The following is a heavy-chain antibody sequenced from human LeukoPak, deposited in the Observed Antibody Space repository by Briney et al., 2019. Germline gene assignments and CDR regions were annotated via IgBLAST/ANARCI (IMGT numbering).Heavy chain of an antibody. J-gene: IGHJ5*02. CDR1: GITFSSYA. V-gene: IGHV3-23*01. CDR3: AKDRGEVPARGWFDP. Sequence: QPGGSLRLSCAASGITFSSYAMSWVRQAPGKGLEWVSVISGSGAGTYYTDSVKGRFTISRDNSKNTLYLQMNSLRAEDTAVYYCAKDRGEVPARGWFDPWGQGTLVTVSS. D-gene: IGHD2-2*01. CDR2: ISGSGAGT.